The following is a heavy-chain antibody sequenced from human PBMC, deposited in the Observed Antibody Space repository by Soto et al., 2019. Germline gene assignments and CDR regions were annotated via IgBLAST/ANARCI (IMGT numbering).Heavy chain of an antibody. Sequence: VQMVESGGGVVQPGRSLRLSCAASGFIFSSYWMHWVRQAPGKGLVWVSRLHSDGRTTTYADSVKGRFTISRDNAKNTLYLQMNSLRAEDTAVYYCARELPTTIRGGYYYSYGMDVWGQGTTVTVSS. V-gene: IGHV3-74*03. CDR1: GFIFSSYW. D-gene: IGHD2-2*02. CDR2: LHSDGRTT. CDR3: ARELPTTIRGGYYYSYGMDV. J-gene: IGHJ6*02.